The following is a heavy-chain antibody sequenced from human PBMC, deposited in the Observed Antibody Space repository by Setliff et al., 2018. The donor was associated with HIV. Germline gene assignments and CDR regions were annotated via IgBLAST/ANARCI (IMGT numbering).Heavy chain of an antibody. CDR2: IHPGGSDT. CDR1: GYNFTKYW. V-gene: IGHV5-51*01. Sequence: GESLKISCEGSGYNFTKYWIAWVRQTPGKGLEWMGIIHPGGSDTRYSPSFGGQVIISVDKSISTAYLLWSGLKTSDTAIYYCARYNRPRYSSTWPPEFWGQGTRVTVSS. CDR3: ARYNRPRYSSTWPPEF. D-gene: IGHD6-19*01. J-gene: IGHJ4*02.